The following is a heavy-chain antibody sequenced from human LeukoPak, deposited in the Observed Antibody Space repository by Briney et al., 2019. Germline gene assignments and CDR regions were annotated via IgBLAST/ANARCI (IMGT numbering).Heavy chain of an antibody. CDR3: AKDGRPYYDILTGYYKGDYFDY. V-gene: IGHV3-23*01. Sequence: PGGSLRLSCAASGFTFSSYGMSWVRQAPGKGLEWVSAISGSGGSTYYADSVKGRFTISRDNSKNTLYLQMNSLRAEDTAVYYCAKDGRPYYDILTGYYKGDYFDYWGQGTLVTVSS. J-gene: IGHJ4*02. D-gene: IGHD3-9*01. CDR1: GFTFSSYG. CDR2: ISGSGGST.